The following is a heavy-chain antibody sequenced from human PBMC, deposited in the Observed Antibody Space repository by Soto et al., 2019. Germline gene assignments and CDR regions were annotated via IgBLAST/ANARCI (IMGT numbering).Heavy chain of an antibody. D-gene: IGHD6-6*01. CDR3: ARETPLAPNTFDY. V-gene: IGHV3-30-3*01. Sequence: QVQLVESGGGVVQPGRSLRLSCAASGFRFSSFGIHRVRQAPGKGLEWVAVISYDGSKKYYADSMKGRCTISRDNSKNTLYMQLNSLREEDTAVYYCARETPLAPNTFDYWGRGTLVTVSS. CDR1: GFRFSSFG. CDR2: ISYDGSKK. J-gene: IGHJ4*02.